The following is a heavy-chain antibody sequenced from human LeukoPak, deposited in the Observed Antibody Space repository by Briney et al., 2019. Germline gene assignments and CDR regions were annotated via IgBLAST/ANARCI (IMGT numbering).Heavy chain of an antibody. Sequence: ASVKVSCKASGYTFTGNYMHWVRHAPGQGHEWMGWINPNSGGTNYAQKFQGRVTMTRDTSISTAYMEQMSLRTDDTAVYYCARANYYGSGSQDYWGQGTLVTVSS. V-gene: IGHV1-2*02. CDR3: ARANYYGSGSQDY. CDR1: GYTFTGNY. CDR2: INPNSGGT. J-gene: IGHJ4*02. D-gene: IGHD3-10*01.